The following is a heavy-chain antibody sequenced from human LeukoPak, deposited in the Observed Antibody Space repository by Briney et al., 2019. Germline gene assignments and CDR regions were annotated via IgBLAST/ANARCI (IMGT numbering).Heavy chain of an antibody. CDR1: GYSFTSYW. CDR2: IYPGDSDT. J-gene: IGHJ6*02. D-gene: IGHD2-15*01. CDR3: ARHCSGGSCYPTYYYGMDV. Sequence: GESLKISCKGSGYSFTSYWIGWVRQMPGKGLEWMGIIYPGDSDTRYSPSFQGQVTISADKSISTAYLQWSSLKASDTAMYYCARHCSGGSCYPTYYYGMDVWGQGTTVTVSS. V-gene: IGHV5-51*01.